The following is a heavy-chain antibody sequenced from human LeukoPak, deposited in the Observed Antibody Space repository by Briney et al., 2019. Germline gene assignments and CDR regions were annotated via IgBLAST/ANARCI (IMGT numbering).Heavy chain of an antibody. CDR1: GGSISSGSYY. V-gene: IGHV4-61*02. CDR2: IYTSGST. CDR3: ARAYYDSSGYSFEPGDYYYYYMDV. J-gene: IGHJ6*03. D-gene: IGHD3-22*01. Sequence: PSETLSLTCTVSGGSISSGSYYWSWIRQPAGKGLEWIGRIYTSGSTNYNPSLKSRVTIPVDTSKNQFSLKLSSVTAADTAVYYCARAYYDSSGYSFEPGDYYYYYMDVWGKGTTVTVSS.